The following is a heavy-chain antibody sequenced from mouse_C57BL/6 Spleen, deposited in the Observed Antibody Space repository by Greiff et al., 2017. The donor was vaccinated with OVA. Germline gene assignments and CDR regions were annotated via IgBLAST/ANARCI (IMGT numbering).Heavy chain of an antibody. D-gene: IGHD1-1*01. J-gene: IGHJ1*03. Sequence: VQLQQPGAELVKPGASVKMSCKASGYTFTSYWITWVKQRPGQGLEWIGDIYPGSGSTNYNEKFKSKATLTVDTSSSTAYMQLSSLTSEDSAVYYGARKNYGSSYEYFDVWGTGTTVTVAS. CDR1: GYTFTSYW. CDR3: ARKNYGSSYEYFDV. V-gene: IGHV1-55*01. CDR2: IYPGSGST.